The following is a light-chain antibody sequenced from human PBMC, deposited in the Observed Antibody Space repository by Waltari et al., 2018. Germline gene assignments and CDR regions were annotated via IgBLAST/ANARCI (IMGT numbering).Light chain of an antibody. J-gene: IGKJ1*01. Sequence: AIRMTQSPSSFSASTGDRVPITCRASQGISSYLAWYQQKPGKAPKLLIYAASTLQSEVPSRFSGSGSGTDFTLTISCLQSEDFATYYCQQYYSYPWTFGQGTKVEIK. CDR1: QGISSY. CDR3: QQYYSYPWT. CDR2: AAS. V-gene: IGKV1-8*01.